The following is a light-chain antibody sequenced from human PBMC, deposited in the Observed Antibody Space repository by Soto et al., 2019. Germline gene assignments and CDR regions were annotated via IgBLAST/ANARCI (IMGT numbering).Light chain of an antibody. CDR2: SAS. J-gene: IGKJ1*01. V-gene: IGKV3-20*01. CDR1: QSVSSSY. CDR3: QQYGSSPLT. Sequence: EIVLTQSPGTLSLSPGERATLSCRASQSVSSSYLAWYQQKPGQAPRLLIYSASSRATGIQDRFSGSGSGTDFTLTISRLEPEDFAVYYCQQYGSSPLTFGQGTKVDIK.